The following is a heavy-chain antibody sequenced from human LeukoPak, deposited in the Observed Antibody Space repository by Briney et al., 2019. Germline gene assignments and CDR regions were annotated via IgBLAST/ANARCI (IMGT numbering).Heavy chain of an antibody. CDR2: INHSGST. CDR3: ARGPYVVAGFRRGWFDP. D-gene: IGHD6-19*01. Sequence: SETLSLTCAVYGGSFSGYYWSWIRQPPGKGLEWIGEINHSGSTNYNPSLKSRVTISVDTSKNQFSLKLSSVTAADTAVYYCARGPYVVAGFRRGWFDPWGQGTLVTVSS. J-gene: IGHJ5*02. V-gene: IGHV4-34*01. CDR1: GGSFSGYY.